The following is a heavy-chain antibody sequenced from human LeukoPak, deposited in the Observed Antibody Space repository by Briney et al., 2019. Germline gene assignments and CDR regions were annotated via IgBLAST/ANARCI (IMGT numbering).Heavy chain of an antibody. J-gene: IGHJ4*02. CDR1: GGSISNRGYY. V-gene: IGHV4-39*07. CDR3: ARFLGARDYNILTGNYSPGGYFDY. D-gene: IGHD3-9*01. Sequence: PSETLSLTCTVSGGSISNRGYYWAWIRQPPGKGLEWIGSIYHSGSTYHNPSLKSRVTISVDTSKNEFSLKLSSVTAADTAVHYCARFLGARDYNILTGNYSPGGYFDYWGQGALVTVSS. CDR2: IYHSGST.